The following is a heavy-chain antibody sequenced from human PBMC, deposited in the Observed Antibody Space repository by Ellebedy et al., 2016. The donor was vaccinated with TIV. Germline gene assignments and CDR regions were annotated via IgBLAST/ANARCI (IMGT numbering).Heavy chain of an antibody. J-gene: IGHJ2*01. CDR1: GFTFSSYA. V-gene: IGHV3-64*04. CDR2: ISSNGGST. Sequence: GGSLRLSCSASGFTFSSYAMHWVRQAPGKGLEYVSAISSNGGSTYYADSVKGGFTISRDNSKNTLYLQMNSLRAEDTALYYCAKDGVAYGGNRYWYFDLWGRGTLVTVSS. D-gene: IGHD4-23*01. CDR3: AKDGVAYGGNRYWYFDL.